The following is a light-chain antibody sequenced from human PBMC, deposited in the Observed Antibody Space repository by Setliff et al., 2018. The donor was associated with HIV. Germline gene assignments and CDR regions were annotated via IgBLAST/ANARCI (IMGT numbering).Light chain of an antibody. Sequence: VLTQPRSVSGSPGQSVTISCTGTSSDVGGYNYVSWYQQHPGKAPKLIIYDVIERPSGVPDRFSGSKSGNTASLTISGLQAEDEADYYCCSNTGSNTYVFGTGTKVTVL. CDR1: SSDVGGYNY. J-gene: IGLJ1*01. CDR3: CSNTGSNTYV. V-gene: IGLV2-11*01. CDR2: DVI.